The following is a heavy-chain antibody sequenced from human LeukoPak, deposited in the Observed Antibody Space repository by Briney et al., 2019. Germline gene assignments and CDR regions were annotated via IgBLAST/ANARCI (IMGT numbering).Heavy chain of an antibody. V-gene: IGHV4-59*12. D-gene: IGHD3-10*01. CDR2: IYYSGST. CDR1: GGSISSYY. CDR3: VRSFRYNWFDP. Sequence: SETLSLTCTVSGGSISSYYWSWIRQPPGKGLEWIGYIYYSGSTNYNPSLKSRVTISVDTSKNQFSLNLSSVTAADTAVYYCVRSFRYNWFDPWGQGTLVTVS. J-gene: IGHJ5*02.